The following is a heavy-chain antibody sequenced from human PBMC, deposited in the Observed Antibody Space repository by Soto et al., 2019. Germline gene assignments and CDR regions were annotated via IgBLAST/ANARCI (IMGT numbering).Heavy chain of an antibody. J-gene: IGHJ4*02. CDR1: GFSLITSGMC. D-gene: IGHD6-19*01. CDR3: ARIARKIDSSGWPDY. CDR2: IDWDDDK. Sequence: SGPTLVNPTQTLTLTFTFSGFSLITSGMCMSWIRQPPGKALEWLARIDWDDDKYYSTSLKTRLTISKDTSKNQVVLTMTNMDPVDTATYYCARIARKIDSSGWPDYWGQRTLVTVSS. V-gene: IGHV2-70*11.